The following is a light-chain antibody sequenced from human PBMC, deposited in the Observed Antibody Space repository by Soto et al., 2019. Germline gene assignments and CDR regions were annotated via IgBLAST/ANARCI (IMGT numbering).Light chain of an antibody. V-gene: IGKV3-20*01. CDR1: QSVTSSY. Sequence: EIVLTQSPGILSLSPGERATLTCRASQSVTSSYLAWYQQKPGQAPRLLMYGASSRATGIPDRFSGSGSGTDFTLTISRLEPEDFAVYYCQQYGSSPVTFGPGTKVDIK. CDR3: QQYGSSPVT. J-gene: IGKJ3*01. CDR2: GAS.